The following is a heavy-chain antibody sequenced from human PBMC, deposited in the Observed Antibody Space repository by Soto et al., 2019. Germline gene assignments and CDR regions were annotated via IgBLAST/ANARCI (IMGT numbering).Heavy chain of an antibody. V-gene: IGHV3-21*01. J-gene: IGHJ6*02. D-gene: IGHD1-7*01. CDR2: ISSSSSYI. CDR3: ARSLLTGTRLIGYGMDV. CDR1: GFTFSSYS. Sequence: GGSLRLSCAASGFTFSSYSMNWVRQAPGKGLEWVSSISSSSSYIYYADSVKGRFTISRDNAKNSLYLQMNSLRAEDTAVYYCARSLLTGTRLIGYGMDVWGQGTTVTVSS.